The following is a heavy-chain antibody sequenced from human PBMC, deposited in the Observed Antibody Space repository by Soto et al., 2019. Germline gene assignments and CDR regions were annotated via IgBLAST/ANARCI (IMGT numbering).Heavy chain of an antibody. CDR1: GFTFSSYG. CDR2: ISNDGSNK. Sequence: GGSLRLSCAASGFTFSSYGMHWVRQAPGKGLEWVAVISNDGSNKYYADSVEGRFTISRDNSKNTLFLQLNSLRADDTAVYYCEKGYSSCGFCLYAFDIWGQGTMVTVSS. CDR3: EKGYSSCGFCLYAFDI. J-gene: IGHJ3*02. D-gene: IGHD2-15*01. V-gene: IGHV3-30*18.